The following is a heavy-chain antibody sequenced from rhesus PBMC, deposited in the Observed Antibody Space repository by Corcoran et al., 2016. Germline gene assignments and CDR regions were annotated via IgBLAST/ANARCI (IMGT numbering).Heavy chain of an antibody. J-gene: IGHJ4*01. V-gene: IGHV4S10*01. CDR1: GGSISDSYR. D-gene: IGHD2-2*01. Sequence: QVQLQESGPGVVKPSETLSLTCAVSGGSISDSYRWSWIRQPPGKGLEWIGYIYGSSTSTNYNPSLKSRVTISKDTSKNQFSVKLSSVTAADTAVYYCARDRIYYYFDYWGQGVLVTVSS. CDR2: IYGSSTST. CDR3: ARDRIYYYFDY.